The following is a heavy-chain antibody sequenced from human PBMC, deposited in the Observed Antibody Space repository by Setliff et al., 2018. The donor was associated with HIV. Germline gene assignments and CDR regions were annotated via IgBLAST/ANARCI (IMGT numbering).Heavy chain of an antibody. CDR1: GGTLSIYT. CDR3: ATPLDATMGRDY. J-gene: IGHJ4*02. Sequence: ASVKVSCKASGGTLSIYTINWVRQAPGQGLEWMGGIIPIFGTPNFAPKFQSRVTITADESTKTAYMELSSLRSEDTAVYYCATPLDATMGRDYWGQGTLVTVSS. CDR2: IIPIFGTP. V-gene: IGHV1-69*13. D-gene: IGHD5-18*01.